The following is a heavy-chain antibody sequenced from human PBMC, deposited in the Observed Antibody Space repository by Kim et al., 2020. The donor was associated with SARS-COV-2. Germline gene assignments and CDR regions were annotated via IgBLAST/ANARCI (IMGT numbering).Heavy chain of an antibody. CDR3: ASFYGSGSYYAHPYYYGMDV. CDR1: GFTFSSYS. Sequence: GGSLRLSCAASGFTFSSYSMNWVRQAPGKGLEWVSSISSSSSYIYYADSVKGRFPISRDNAKNSLYLQMNSLRAEDTAVYYCASFYGSGSYYAHPYYYGMDVWGQGTTVTVSS. V-gene: IGHV3-21*01. D-gene: IGHD3-10*01. CDR2: ISSSSSYI. J-gene: IGHJ6*02.